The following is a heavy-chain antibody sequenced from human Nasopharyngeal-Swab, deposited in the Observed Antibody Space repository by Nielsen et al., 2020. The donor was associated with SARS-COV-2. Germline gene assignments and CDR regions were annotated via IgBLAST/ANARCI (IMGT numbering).Heavy chain of an antibody. Sequence: GESLKISCAASGFTFSDSAIHWVRQASGKWLEWVGRLISKGNNYATAYAASVKGRFIIFRDDPTNTAYLQMNSLKTEDTAVYYCTRCGGGCYSGRDYWGQGTLVTVSS. J-gene: IGHJ4*02. CDR1: GFTFSDSA. CDR3: TRCGGGCYSGRDY. CDR2: LISKGNNYAT. D-gene: IGHD2-21*02. V-gene: IGHV3-73*01.